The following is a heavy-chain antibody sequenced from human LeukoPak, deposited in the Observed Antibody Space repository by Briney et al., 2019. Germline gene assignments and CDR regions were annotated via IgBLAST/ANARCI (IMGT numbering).Heavy chain of an antibody. CDR1: GYTFTGYY. CDR2: INPNSGGT. CDR3: ARARGYCSSTSCYKRFDP. J-gene: IGHJ5*02. D-gene: IGHD2-2*02. Sequence: GASVKVSCKASGYTFTGYYMHWVRQAPGQGLEWMGWINPNSGGTNYAQKFQGRVTMTRDTSISTAYMELSRLRSDDTAVYYCARARGYCSSTSCYKRFDPWGQGTLVTVSS. V-gene: IGHV1-2*02.